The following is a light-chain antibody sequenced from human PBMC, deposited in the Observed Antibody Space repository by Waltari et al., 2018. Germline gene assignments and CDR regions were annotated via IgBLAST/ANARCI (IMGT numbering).Light chain of an antibody. Sequence: QSALTQPASVSGTPGQSITIYCSGTTRDVGNYALVSWYQHHPGEAPKLLLCEVFKRPPDTSSRFSGAKSGSTASLTISGLQPEDEADYYCCSYAGRGTYVFGSGTKVTVL. CDR1: TRDVGNYAL. J-gene: IGLJ1*01. V-gene: IGLV2-23*02. CDR2: EVF. CDR3: CSYAGRGTYV.